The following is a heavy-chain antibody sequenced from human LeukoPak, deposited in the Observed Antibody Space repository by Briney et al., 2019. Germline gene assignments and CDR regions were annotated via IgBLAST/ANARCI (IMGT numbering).Heavy chain of an antibody. CDR1: GGSFRGYY. CDR2: INHSGST. V-gene: IGHV4-34*01. Sequence: SETLSLTCAVYGGSFRGYYWSWVRQPPGKGLEWIGEINHSGSTNYNPSLKSRVTISVDTSKNQFSLKLSSVTAADTAVYYCARGSYGAQLFYYYYGMDVWGQGTTVTVSS. CDR3: ARGSYGAQLFYYYYGMDV. D-gene: IGHD4-17*01. J-gene: IGHJ6*02.